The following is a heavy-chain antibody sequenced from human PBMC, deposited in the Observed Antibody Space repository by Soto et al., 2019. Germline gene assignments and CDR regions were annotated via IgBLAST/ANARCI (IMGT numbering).Heavy chain of an antibody. D-gene: IGHD6-19*01. CDR1: GFTFSSYG. V-gene: IGHV3-30*18. J-gene: IGHJ4*02. CDR3: AKDEAVAGLDY. CDR2: ISYDGSNK. Sequence: QVQLVESGGGVVQPGRSLRLSCAASGFTFSSYGMHWVRQAPGKGLEWVAVISYDGSNKYYADSVKGRFTISRDNSKNTLYLQMNSLRAEDTAVYYCAKDEAVAGLDYWGQGTLVTVSS.